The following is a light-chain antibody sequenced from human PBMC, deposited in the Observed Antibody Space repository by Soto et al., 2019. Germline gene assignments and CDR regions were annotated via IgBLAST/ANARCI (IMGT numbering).Light chain of an antibody. CDR1: SSNIGTSS. CDR2: TTN. CDR3: AAWDDSLNGHV. J-gene: IGLJ1*01. V-gene: IGLV1-44*01. Sequence: SVLPKPHSASVTPGQRVTISCSGSSSNIGTSSVHWFQQLPGTAPKLLISTTNQRPSGVPERFSGSKSGTSASLAISGLQSEDEADYYCAAWDDSLNGHVFGTGTKVTVL.